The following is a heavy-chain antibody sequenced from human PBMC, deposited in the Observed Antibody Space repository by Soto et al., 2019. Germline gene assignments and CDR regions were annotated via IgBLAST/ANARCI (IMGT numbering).Heavy chain of an antibody. CDR2: ISSNGGST. V-gene: IGHV3-64*01. Sequence: GGSLSLSCAASGFTFSSYAMHWVRQAPGKGLEYVSAISSNGGSTYYANSVKGRFTISRDNSKNTLYLQMGSLRAEDMAVYYCARYERCSGGSCYYFDYWCQRTLVTVFS. J-gene: IGHJ4*02. CDR1: GFTFSSYA. CDR3: ARYERCSGGSCYYFDY. D-gene: IGHD2-15*01.